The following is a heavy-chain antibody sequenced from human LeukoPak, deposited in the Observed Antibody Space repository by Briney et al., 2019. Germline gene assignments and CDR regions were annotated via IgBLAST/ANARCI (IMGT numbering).Heavy chain of an antibody. Sequence: GSVKVSCKASGYTFAIYGISWVRQAPGQGLEWMAWISPYDGDTNYAQNFEGRVTMTTETSTSTAYMELRSLRSDDTAIYYCARDYCTRGGDCYKEDLFDPWGQGTLVTVSS. J-gene: IGHJ5*02. CDR1: GYTFAIYG. V-gene: IGHV1-18*01. CDR2: ISPYDGDT. CDR3: ARDYCTRGGDCYKEDLFDP. D-gene: IGHD2-21*02.